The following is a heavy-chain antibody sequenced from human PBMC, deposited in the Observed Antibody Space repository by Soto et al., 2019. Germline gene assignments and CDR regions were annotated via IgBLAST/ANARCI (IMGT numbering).Heavy chain of an antibody. J-gene: IGHJ6*02. CDR2: IYTGGNT. V-gene: IGHV3-53*04. CDR3: ARNSPLENYSYYAMDV. Sequence: EVQLVESGGGLVQPGGSLRLSCAASGFSVSSDYMTWVRQAPGKGLEWVSVIYTGGNTDYADSVKGRFTISRHNSKNTLYLKMNSLRAEDTAVYYWARNSPLENYSYYAMDVWGQGTTVTVSS. D-gene: IGHD1-1*01. CDR1: GFSVSSDY.